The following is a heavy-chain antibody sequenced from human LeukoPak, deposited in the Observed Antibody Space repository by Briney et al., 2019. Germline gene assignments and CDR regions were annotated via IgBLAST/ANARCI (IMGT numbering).Heavy chain of an antibody. J-gene: IGHJ6*02. CDR2: FDPEDGET. CDR3: ATYAAGGCSGGNCYSDYYYYYGMDV. V-gene: IGHV1-24*01. Sequence: ASVKVSCKVSGYTLTELSMHWVRQAPGKGLEWMGGFDPEDGETIYAQKFQGRVTMTEDTSTDTAYMELSSLRSEDTAVYYCATYAAGGCSGGNCYSDYYYYYGMDVWGQGTTVTVSS. D-gene: IGHD2-15*01. CDR1: GYTLTELS.